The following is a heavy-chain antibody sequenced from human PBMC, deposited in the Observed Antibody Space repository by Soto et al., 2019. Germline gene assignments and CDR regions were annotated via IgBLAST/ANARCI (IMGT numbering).Heavy chain of an antibody. Sequence: QVQLVQSGAEVKKPGSSVKVSCKASGDTFSSYAISWVRQAPGQGLEWMGGIIPIFGTANYAQKFQGRVTITADESTSTAYMELSSLRSEDMAVYYCARDGSGSRSRASPMDVWGQGTTVTVSS. CDR2: IIPIFGTA. V-gene: IGHV1-69*01. CDR3: ARDGSGSRSRASPMDV. D-gene: IGHD3-22*01. CDR1: GDTFSSYA. J-gene: IGHJ6*02.